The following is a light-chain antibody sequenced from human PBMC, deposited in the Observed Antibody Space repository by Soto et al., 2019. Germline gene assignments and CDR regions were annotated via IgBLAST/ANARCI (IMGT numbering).Light chain of an antibody. V-gene: IGLV2-14*01. J-gene: IGLJ1*01. CDR3: SSYTDSSNYV. CDR2: QVT. CDR1: SXDLAIYNY. Sequence: QSVLTQPASVSGSPGQSITISCTGTSXDLAIYNYVSWYQQQPGKAPKLMIYQVTNRPSGVSNRFSGSRSGNTASLTISGLQAEDEADYYCSSYTDSSNYVFGTGPKVTVL.